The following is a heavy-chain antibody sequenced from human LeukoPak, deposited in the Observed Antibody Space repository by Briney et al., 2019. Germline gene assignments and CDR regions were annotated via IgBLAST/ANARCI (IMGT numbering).Heavy chain of an antibody. CDR1: GFTFSSYA. CDR2: ISGRGDLE. D-gene: IGHD3-3*01. J-gene: IGHJ6*03. Sequence: GGSLGLSCSASGFTFSSYALTWVRQAPGKGLEWVSTISGRGDLEFYTESVKGRFTISRDHSKNTVHLQMDSLRAEDTAIYYCAREGDFWSGYPIDHYYYMDVWGKGTTVTVTS. V-gene: IGHV3-23*01. CDR3: AREGDFWSGYPIDHYYYMDV.